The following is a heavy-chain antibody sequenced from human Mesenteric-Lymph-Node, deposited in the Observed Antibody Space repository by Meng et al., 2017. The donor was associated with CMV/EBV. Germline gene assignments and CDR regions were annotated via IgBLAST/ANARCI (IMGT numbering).Heavy chain of an antibody. D-gene: IGHD2-2*01. Sequence: ETLSLTCAASGFTFRNYNMNWVRQAPGKGLECISYIGSSSGTILYADSVKGRFTISRDNAKNSLYLQMNSLRAEDTAVYYCVREETFCTSTDCYDDMDVWGQGTTVTVSS. J-gene: IGHJ6*02. V-gene: IGHV3-48*04. CDR3: VREETFCTSTDCYDDMDV. CDR2: IGSSSGTI. CDR1: GFTFRNYN.